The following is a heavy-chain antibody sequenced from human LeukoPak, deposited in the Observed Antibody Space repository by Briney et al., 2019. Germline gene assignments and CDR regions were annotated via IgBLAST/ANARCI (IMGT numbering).Heavy chain of an antibody. CDR2: ISSSSSYI. CDR1: GFTFSSYS. J-gene: IGHJ4*02. Sequence: GGSLRLSSAASGFTFSSYSMNWVRQAPGKGLEWVSSISSSSSYIYYADSVKGRFTTSRDNAKDSLYLQMNSLRAEDTAVYYCARVPEQRHWNFDYWGQGTLVTVSS. D-gene: IGHD6-25*01. CDR3: ARVPEQRHWNFDY. V-gene: IGHV3-21*01.